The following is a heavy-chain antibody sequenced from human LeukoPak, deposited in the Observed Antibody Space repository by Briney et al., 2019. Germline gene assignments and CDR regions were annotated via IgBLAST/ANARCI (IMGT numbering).Heavy chain of an antibody. V-gene: IGHV3-30*03. Sequence: GGSLRLSCAASGFTFSSYGMHWVRQAPGKGLEWVAVISYDGSNKYYADSVKGRFTISRDNAKNSLYLQMNSLRAEDTAVYYCARPYYYYYYGMDVWGQGTTVTVSS. CDR2: ISYDGSNK. CDR1: GFTFSSYG. CDR3: ARPYYYYYYGMDV. J-gene: IGHJ6*02.